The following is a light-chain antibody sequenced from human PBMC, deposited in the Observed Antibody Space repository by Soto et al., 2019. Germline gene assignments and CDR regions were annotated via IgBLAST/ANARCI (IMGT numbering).Light chain of an antibody. CDR2: DAS. Sequence: DIVLTQSPAILSLSPGDRATLSCTASQSVNTYLAWYQQRPGQAPRLLIFDASNRATGIPARFSGSGSGTDFSLTISSLEPEDFAVYYCQHPGDWPLTFVGGTKVDIK. V-gene: IGKV3-11*01. CDR1: QSVNTY. J-gene: IGKJ4*01. CDR3: QHPGDWPLT.